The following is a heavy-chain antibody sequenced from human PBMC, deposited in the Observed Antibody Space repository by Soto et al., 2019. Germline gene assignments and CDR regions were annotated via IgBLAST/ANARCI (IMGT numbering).Heavy chain of an antibody. CDR1: VFTFSDYY. Sequence: PGGSLRLSCAASVFTFSDYYMSLIRQAPGKGLECVSYISISGSTIYYADSVKGRFTISRDNAKNSLYLQMNSLRAEDTAVYYCARVNCSSTSCYDTYYCYGMAVWGQGTTVTVSS. J-gene: IGHJ6*01. D-gene: IGHD2-2*01. CDR3: ARVNCSSTSCYDTYYCYGMAV. V-gene: IGHV3-11*01. CDR2: ISISGSTI.